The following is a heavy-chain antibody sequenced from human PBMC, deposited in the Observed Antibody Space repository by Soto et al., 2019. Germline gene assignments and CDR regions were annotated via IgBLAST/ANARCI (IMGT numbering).Heavy chain of an antibody. V-gene: IGHV4-59*12. CDR2: IYYSGST. Sequence: SETLSLTCTVSGGSISSYFWSWLRQSPGKRLEWIGYIYYSGSTNYNPSLKSRVTISVDTSKNQFSLKLTSVTAADTAVYYCARDKITGLFDYWGQGTLVTVSS. D-gene: IGHD2-8*02. CDR3: ARDKITGLFDY. J-gene: IGHJ4*02. CDR1: GGSISSYF.